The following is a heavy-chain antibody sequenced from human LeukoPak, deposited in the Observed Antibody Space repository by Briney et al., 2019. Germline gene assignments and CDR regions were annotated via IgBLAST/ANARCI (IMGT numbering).Heavy chain of an antibody. V-gene: IGHV4-4*02. CDR1: GGSISSSNW. D-gene: IGHD3-3*01. CDR2: IYHSGST. Sequence: SETLSLTCAVSGGSISSSNWWGWVRQPPGKGLEWIGEIYHSGSTNYNPSLKSRVTISVDTSKNQFSLKLSSVTAADTAVYYCAREEYYDFWSGYYTRANYMDVWGKGTTVTVSS. J-gene: IGHJ6*03. CDR3: AREEYYDFWSGYYTRANYMDV.